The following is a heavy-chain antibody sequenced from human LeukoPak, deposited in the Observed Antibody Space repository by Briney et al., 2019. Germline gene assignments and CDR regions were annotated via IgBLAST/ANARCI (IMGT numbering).Heavy chain of an antibody. CDR1: GDSVSSNSAS. V-gene: IGHV6-1*01. Sequence: SQTLSLTCAISGDSVSSNSASWNWIRHSPSRGLEWLGRTYYRSKWYNDYAVSVKSRITINPDTSKNQVSLQLNSVTPEDTAVYYCTRGSWFDPWGQGTLVTVSS. CDR3: TRGSWFDP. CDR2: TYYRSKWYN. J-gene: IGHJ5*02.